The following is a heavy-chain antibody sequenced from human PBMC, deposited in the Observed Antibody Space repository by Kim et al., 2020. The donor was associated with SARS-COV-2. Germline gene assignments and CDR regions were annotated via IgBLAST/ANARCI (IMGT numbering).Heavy chain of an antibody. CDR3: ARTFWFGEFPPVYYFDY. V-gene: IGHV4-4*07. CDR1: GGSISSYY. J-gene: IGHJ4*02. Sequence: SETLSLTCTVSGGSISSYYWSWIRQPAGKGLEWIGRIYTSGSTNYNPSLKSRVTMSVDTSKNQFSLKLSSVTAADTAVYYCARTFWFGEFPPVYYFDYWGQGTLVTVSS. CDR2: IYTSGST. D-gene: IGHD3-10*01.